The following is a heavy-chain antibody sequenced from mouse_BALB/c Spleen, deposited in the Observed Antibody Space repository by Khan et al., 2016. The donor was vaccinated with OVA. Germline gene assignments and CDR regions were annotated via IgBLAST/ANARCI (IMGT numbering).Heavy chain of an antibody. D-gene: IGHD2-2*01. CDR1: GYAFTTYY. CDR3: TIQGYVAWFTY. V-gene: IGHV1S135*01. CDR2: IDPFSGGT. J-gene: IGHJ3*01. Sequence: EVQLQQSGPELMKPGDSVKISCKASGYAFTTYYIHWAMQSHGKSLEWIGYIDPFSGGTNYNQKFKGKATMTVDKSSNTAYLKLSNMTSEYSAVYDCTIQGYVAWFTYWGQGTLVTVSA.